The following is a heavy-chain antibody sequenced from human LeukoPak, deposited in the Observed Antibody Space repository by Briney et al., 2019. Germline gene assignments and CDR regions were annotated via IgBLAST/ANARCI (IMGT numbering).Heavy chain of an antibody. V-gene: IGHV3-7*01. CDR1: GFTFSSFW. CDR2: ISPDGSER. Sequence: GGSLRLSCVASGFTFSSFWMNWVRQAPGKGLERVGTISPDGSERYYVDSVKGRFTISRDNAKTSLYLQLNTLRADDTALYFCARGIVVVAGASDHFDYWGQGTLITVSS. J-gene: IGHJ4*02. D-gene: IGHD2-15*01. CDR3: ARGIVVVAGASDHFDY.